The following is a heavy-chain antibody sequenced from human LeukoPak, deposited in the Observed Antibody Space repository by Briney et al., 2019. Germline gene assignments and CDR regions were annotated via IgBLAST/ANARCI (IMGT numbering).Heavy chain of an antibody. CDR2: INHSGST. D-gene: IGHD6-19*01. V-gene: IGHV4-34*01. CDR1: GFTFSSYA. CDR3: ARVRVDEGYSSGWYDY. J-gene: IGHJ4*02. Sequence: GSLRLSCAASGFTFSSYAMRWVRQAPGKGLEWIGEINHSGSTNYNPSLKSRVTISVDTSKNQFSLKLSSVTAADTAVYYCARVRVDEGYSSGWYDYWGQGTLVTVSS.